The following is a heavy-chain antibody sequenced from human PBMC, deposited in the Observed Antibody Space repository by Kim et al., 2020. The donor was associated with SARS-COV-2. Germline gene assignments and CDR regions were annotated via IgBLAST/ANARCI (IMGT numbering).Heavy chain of an antibody. D-gene: IGHD2-8*01. V-gene: IGHV1-69*04. CDR2: IIPIFGIA. CDR1: GGTFSSYA. Sequence: SVKVSCKASGGTFSSYAISWVRQAPGQGLEWMGRIIPIFGIANYAQKFQGRVTITADKSTSTAYMELSSLRSEDTAVYYCAREGTTGVFKWSLWYFDLWGRGTLVTVSS. J-gene: IGHJ2*01. CDR3: AREGTTGVFKWSLWYFDL.